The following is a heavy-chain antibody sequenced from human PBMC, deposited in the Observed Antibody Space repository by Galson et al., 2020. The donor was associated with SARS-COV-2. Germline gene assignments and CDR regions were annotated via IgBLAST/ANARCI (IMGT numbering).Heavy chain of an antibody. CDR2: ISYDGDNK. V-gene: IGHV3-30*04. Sequence: QLGESLKISCAASGFTFSSYAMDWVRQAPGKGLEWVAVISYDGDNKYYADSVKGRFTISRDNSKNTLYLQMNSLRAEDTAVYYCARDLGGYMDVWGKGTTVTVSS. D-gene: IGHD3-10*01. J-gene: IGHJ6*03. CDR1: GFTFSSYA. CDR3: ARDLGGYMDV.